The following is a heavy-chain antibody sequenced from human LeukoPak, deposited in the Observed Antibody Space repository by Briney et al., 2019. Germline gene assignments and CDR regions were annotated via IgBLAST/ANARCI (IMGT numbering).Heavy chain of an antibody. V-gene: IGHV4-34*01. CDR1: GGSFRGYY. J-gene: IGHJ5*02. CDR2: INHSGST. CDR3: AGKANSGSYENWFDP. Sequence: PSETLSLTCAVYGGSFRGYYWSWIRQPPGKGLEWIGEINHSGSTNYNPSLKSRVTISVDTSKNQFSLKLSSVTAADTAVYYCAGKANSGSYENWFDPWGQGTLVTVSS. D-gene: IGHD1-26*01.